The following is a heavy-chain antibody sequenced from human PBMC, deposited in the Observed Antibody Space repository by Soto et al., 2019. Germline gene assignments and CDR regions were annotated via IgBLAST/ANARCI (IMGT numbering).Heavy chain of an antibody. CDR1: GGSIISGY. CDR3: AGLRGYAGSPIDY. D-gene: IGHD2-15*01. J-gene: IGHJ4*02. V-gene: IGHV4-59*01. Sequence: PSETLSLTCTVSGGSIISGYWSWIRQPPGKGLEWIGYISYSGNTNYNPSLKSRVTMSVDTPKSQFSLRLSSVTTADTAVYYCAGLRGYAGSPIDYWGQGTLVTVSS. CDR2: ISYSGNT.